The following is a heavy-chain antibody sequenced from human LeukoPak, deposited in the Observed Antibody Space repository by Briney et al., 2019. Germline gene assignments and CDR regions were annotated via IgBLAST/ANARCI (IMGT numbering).Heavy chain of an antibody. Sequence: PGGSLRLSSAASGFTFSSYAMSWVRQAPGKGLEWVSAISGSGGSTYYADSVKGRFTISRDNSKNTLYLQMNSLRAEDTAVYYCARRGSSSFAPDDYWGQGTLVTVSS. CDR3: ARRGSSSFAPDDY. CDR2: ISGSGGST. CDR1: GFTFSSYA. D-gene: IGHD6-6*01. V-gene: IGHV3-23*01. J-gene: IGHJ4*02.